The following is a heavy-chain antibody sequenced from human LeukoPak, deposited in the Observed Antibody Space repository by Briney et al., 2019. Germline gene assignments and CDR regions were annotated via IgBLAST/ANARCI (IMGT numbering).Heavy chain of an antibody. D-gene: IGHD2-21*02. CDR1: GYSFIYYW. Sequence: ESLKISCKGSGYSFIYYWIGWVRQMPGKGLEWMGIIYPGDSDTRHSPSFQGQVTNSADKSLSTAYLQWNSLKASDTAMYYCARQDGDSAYYFDYWGQGTLVTVSS. J-gene: IGHJ4*02. V-gene: IGHV5-51*01. CDR3: ARQDGDSAYYFDY. CDR2: IYPGDSDT.